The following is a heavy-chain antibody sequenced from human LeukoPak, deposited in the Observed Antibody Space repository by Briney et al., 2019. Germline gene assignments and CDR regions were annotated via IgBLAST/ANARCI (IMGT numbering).Heavy chain of an antibody. CDR1: GGSISSGDYY. Sequence: PSQTLSLTCTVSGGSISSGDYYWSWIRQPPGKGLEWIGYIYYSRSTYYNPSLKSRVTISVDTSKNQFSLKLSFVTAADTAVYYCARFPGTMIVVVDYGMDVWGQGTTVTVSS. CDR2: IYYSRST. D-gene: IGHD3-22*01. J-gene: IGHJ6*02. V-gene: IGHV4-30-4*01. CDR3: ARFPGTMIVVVDYGMDV.